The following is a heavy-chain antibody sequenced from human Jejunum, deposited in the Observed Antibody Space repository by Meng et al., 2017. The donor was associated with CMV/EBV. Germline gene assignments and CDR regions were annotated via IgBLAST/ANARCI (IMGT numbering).Heavy chain of an antibody. V-gene: IGHV1-18*01. CDR2: NSGYNGDT. CDR3: ARRGIFGADNDPRYFYGMDV. D-gene: IGHD3-3*01. J-gene: IGHJ6*02. Sequence: YGSGGVRKATGQGIEGMGWNSGYNGDTNYLQKLQGRVTLTTDKFTSTAYMELRSRTSDDTAVYFCARRGIFGADNDPRYFYGMDVWGQGTTVTVSS. CDR1: YG.